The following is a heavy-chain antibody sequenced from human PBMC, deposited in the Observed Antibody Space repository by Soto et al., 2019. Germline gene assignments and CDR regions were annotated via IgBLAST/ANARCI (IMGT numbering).Heavy chain of an antibody. Sequence: PVASLTISCSCSGYSFTSYWIGWVRQMPGKGLEWMGIIYPGDSDTRYSPSFQGQVTISADKSISTTYLQWSSLKASDTAMYYCARLPGDSNFDYWGQGTLVTVSS. CDR1: GYSFTSYW. J-gene: IGHJ4*02. CDR2: IYPGDSDT. D-gene: IGHD4-17*01. CDR3: ARLPGDSNFDY. V-gene: IGHV5-51*01.